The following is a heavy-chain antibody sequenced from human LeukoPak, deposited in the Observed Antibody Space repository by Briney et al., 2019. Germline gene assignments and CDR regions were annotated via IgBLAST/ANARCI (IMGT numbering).Heavy chain of an antibody. J-gene: IGHJ4*02. V-gene: IGHV3-53*01. Sequence: PGGSLRLSCTASGFTVSHNYMHWVRQAPGKGLEWVSVIHSGGSSYHADSVKGRFTISRDNSKNTVFLLLNSLRAEDTAGYYFARGPPAENFIDFWGQGPLVTVSS. CDR2: IHSGGSS. CDR3: ARGPPAENFIDF. D-gene: IGHD2-2*01. CDR1: GFTVSHNY.